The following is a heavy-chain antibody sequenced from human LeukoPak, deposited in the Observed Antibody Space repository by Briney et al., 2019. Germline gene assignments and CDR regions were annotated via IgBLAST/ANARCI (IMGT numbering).Heavy chain of an antibody. V-gene: IGHV3-23*01. CDR1: GFTFSSYA. CDR2: ISGSGDST. D-gene: IGHD3-3*01. Sequence: GGSLRLSCAASGFTFSSYAMSWVRQAPGKGLEWVSAISGSGDSTYYADSVKGRFTISRDNSKNTLYLQMNSLRAEDTAVYYCASAYYDFWSGYSYNFDYWGQGTLVTVSS. CDR3: ASAYYDFWSGYSYNFDY. J-gene: IGHJ4*02.